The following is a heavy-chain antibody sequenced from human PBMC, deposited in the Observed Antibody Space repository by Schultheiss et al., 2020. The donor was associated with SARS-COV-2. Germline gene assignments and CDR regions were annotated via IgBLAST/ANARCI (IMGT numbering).Heavy chain of an antibody. CDR3: ARGQRSVLRFLEWFDP. V-gene: IGHV4-34*01. J-gene: IGHJ5*02. CDR2: INHSGGT. Sequence: SETLSLTCAVYGGSFSGYYWSWIRQPPGKGLEWIGEINHSGGTNYSPSLKSRVTMSVDTSKNQFSLKLNSVTAADTAVYYCARGQRSVLRFLEWFDPWGQGTLVTVSS. D-gene: IGHD3-3*01. CDR1: GGSFSGYY.